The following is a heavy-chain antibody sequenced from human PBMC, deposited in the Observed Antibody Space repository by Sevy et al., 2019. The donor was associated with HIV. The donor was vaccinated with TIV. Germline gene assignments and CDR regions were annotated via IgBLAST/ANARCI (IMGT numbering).Heavy chain of an antibody. CDR3: ARVAVEYCTDDCYHRFDY. CDR2: ISYSGTNK. D-gene: IGHD2-21*02. Sequence: GGSLRLSCAASGFTFTLYAIHWVRQAPGKGLEWVALISYSGTNKYYADSVKGRFTISRDDSKNTAHLQMNNLGTDDTTVYYCARVAVEYCTDDCYHRFDYWGQGTQVTVSS. J-gene: IGHJ4*02. V-gene: IGHV3-30-3*01. CDR1: GFTFTLYA.